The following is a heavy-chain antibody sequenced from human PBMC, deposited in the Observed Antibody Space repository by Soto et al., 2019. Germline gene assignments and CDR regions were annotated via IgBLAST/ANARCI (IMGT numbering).Heavy chain of an antibody. CDR1: GFTFSSYW. CDR2: IKQDGSEK. Sequence: HPGGSLRLSCAASGFTFSSYWMSWVRQAPGKGLEWVANIKQDGSEKYYVDSVKGRFTISRDNAKNSLYLQMNSLRAEDTAVYYCASDIVVVVAAIGRVYWGQGTLVTVSS. D-gene: IGHD2-15*01. J-gene: IGHJ4*02. CDR3: ASDIVVVVAAIGRVY. V-gene: IGHV3-7*01.